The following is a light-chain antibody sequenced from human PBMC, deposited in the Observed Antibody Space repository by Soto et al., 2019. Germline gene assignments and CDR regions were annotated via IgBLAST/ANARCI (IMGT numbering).Light chain of an antibody. CDR1: QSVSSSY. CDR3: QQYASSPPRFT. V-gene: IGKV3-20*01. J-gene: IGKJ3*01. Sequence: EIVLTQSPGTLSLSPGERATLSCRASQSVSSSYLAWYQQKPGQAPRLLIYGASNRATGIPDRFSGSGSGTDFTLTISRLEPEDFAVYYCQQYASSPPRFTFGPGTKVDIK. CDR2: GAS.